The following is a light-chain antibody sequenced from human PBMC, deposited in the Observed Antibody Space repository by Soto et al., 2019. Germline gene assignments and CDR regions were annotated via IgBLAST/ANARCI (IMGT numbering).Light chain of an antibody. Sequence: EIVLTQSPGTLSLSPGERATLSCRASQSVSSSYLAWYQQKPGQAPRLLIYGASSRATGIPDRFSGSGSGTDFTLTINRLEPEDFAVYYCQQHDGWPLCTFGQGTKVDI. V-gene: IGKV3-20*01. CDR3: QQHDGWPLCT. CDR2: GAS. CDR1: QSVSSSY. J-gene: IGKJ1*01.